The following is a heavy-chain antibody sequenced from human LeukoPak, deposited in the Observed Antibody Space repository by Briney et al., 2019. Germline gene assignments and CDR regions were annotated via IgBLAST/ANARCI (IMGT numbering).Heavy chain of an antibody. CDR2: ITSRGDTI. CDR1: GFTFSSYA. Sequence: GGSLRLSCAASGFTFSSYAMSWVRQAPGKGLEWVSYITSRGDTIYYVDSVKGRFTISRDNAKNSLYLQMNSLRAEDTAVYYCARGGTYSDFWSGSASSHDYWGQGTLVTVSS. J-gene: IGHJ4*02. D-gene: IGHD3-3*01. V-gene: IGHV3-48*03. CDR3: ARGGTYSDFWSGSASSHDY.